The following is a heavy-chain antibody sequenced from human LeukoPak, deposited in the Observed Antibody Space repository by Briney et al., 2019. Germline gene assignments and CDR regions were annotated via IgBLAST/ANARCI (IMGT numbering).Heavy chain of an antibody. CDR2: ISDSTTRT. V-gene: IGHV3-23*01. CDR1: GFTFASYA. CDR3: AKDPGPRQQLLLGWFDP. J-gene: IGHJ5*02. Sequence: GGSLRLSCAASGFTFASYAMSWVRQGPGKRLEWVSIISDSTTRTYYADSVNGRFTVSGDNSKKTVYLQMDSLRAEDTAVYYCAKDPGPRQQLLLGWFDPWGQGTLVTVSS. D-gene: IGHD6-13*01.